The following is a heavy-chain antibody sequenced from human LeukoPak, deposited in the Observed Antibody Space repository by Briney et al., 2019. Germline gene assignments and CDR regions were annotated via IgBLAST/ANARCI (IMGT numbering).Heavy chain of an antibody. CDR2: INHSGST. Sequence: SETLSLTCAVYGGSFSGYYWSWIRQPPGKGLEWIGEINHSGSTNYNPSLKSRVTISVDTSKNQFSLKLSSVTAADTAVYYCARQDCSSTSCFPYMDVWGKGTTVTVSS. V-gene: IGHV4-34*01. CDR3: ARQDCSSTSCFPYMDV. CDR1: GGSFSGYY. J-gene: IGHJ6*03. D-gene: IGHD2-2*01.